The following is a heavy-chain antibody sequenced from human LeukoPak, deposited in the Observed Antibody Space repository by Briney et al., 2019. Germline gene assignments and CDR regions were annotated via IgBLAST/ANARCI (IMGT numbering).Heavy chain of an antibody. D-gene: IGHD3-3*01. J-gene: IGHJ5*02. CDR2: INPNSGGT. Sequence: ASVKVSCKASGYTFTGYYMHWVRQAPGQGLEWMRWINPNSGGTNYAQKFQGRVTMTRDTSISTAYMELSRLRSDDTAVYYCARDLNDFWSGYQNNWFDPWGQGTLVTVSS. CDR3: ARDLNDFWSGYQNNWFDP. CDR1: GYTFTGYY. V-gene: IGHV1-2*02.